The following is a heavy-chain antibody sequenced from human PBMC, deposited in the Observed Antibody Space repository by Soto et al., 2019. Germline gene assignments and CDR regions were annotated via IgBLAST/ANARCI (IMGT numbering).Heavy chain of an antibody. CDR1: GFTFNTFV. Sequence: EVRLLESGGGLVQPGGSLRLSCAASGFTFNTFVMTWVRQAPGKGLEWVSSISGSGVTTHYADSVKGRFTISRDNSKNTLHLQMSTLRAEDTAVYFCARTSSYDFWSGFLYWGQGSLVTVSS. CDR2: ISGSGVTT. V-gene: IGHV3-23*01. D-gene: IGHD3-3*01. CDR3: ARTSSYDFWSGFLY. J-gene: IGHJ4*02.